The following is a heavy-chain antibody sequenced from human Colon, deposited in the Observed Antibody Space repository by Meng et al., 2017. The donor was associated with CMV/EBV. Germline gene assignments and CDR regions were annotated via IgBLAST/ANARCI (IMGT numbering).Heavy chain of an antibody. CDR2: VYYSGSA. CDR3: ARGLGHASNNSHDY. Sequence: SETLSLTCTVSGDSMRSHYWSWIRQPPGKGLEWMGSVYYSGSATYSPSLRSRVSISLDMSKNHFSLKLRSVTAADTAMYFCARGLGHASNNSHDYWGQGTLVTVSS. V-gene: IGHV4-59*11. J-gene: IGHJ4*02. D-gene: IGHD1-1*01. CDR1: GDSMRSHY.